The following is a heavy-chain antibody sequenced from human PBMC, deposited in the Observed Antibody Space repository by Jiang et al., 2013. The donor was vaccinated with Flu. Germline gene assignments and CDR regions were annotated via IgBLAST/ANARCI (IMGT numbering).Heavy chain of an antibody. CDR1: GGSISSSSFY. CDR3: ARGPVRYYYGSGSRPNWFDP. V-gene: IGHV4-39*07. D-gene: IGHD3-10*01. J-gene: IGHJ5*02. Sequence: KPSETLSLTCTVSGGSISSSSFYWGWIRPAPTGRGVEWIGSIYYSGSTDYNPSLKSRVTISVDTSKNQFSLKLSSVTAADTAVYYCARGPVRYYYGSGSRPNWFDPWGQGTLVTVSS. CDR2: IYYSGST.